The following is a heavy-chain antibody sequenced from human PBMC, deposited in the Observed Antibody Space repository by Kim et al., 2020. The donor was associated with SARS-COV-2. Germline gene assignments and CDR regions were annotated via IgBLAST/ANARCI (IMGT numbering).Heavy chain of an antibody. CDR1: GGSISSSSYY. J-gene: IGHJ3*02. V-gene: IGHV4-39*01. CDR2: IYYSGST. CDR3: ARWPQGRPVAFDI. Sequence: SETLSLTCTVSGGSISSSSYYWGWIRQPPGKGLEWIGSIYYSGSTYYNPSLKSRVTISVDTSKNQFSLKLSSVTAADTAVYYCARWPQGRPVAFDIWGQGTMVTVSS. D-gene: IGHD3-10*01.